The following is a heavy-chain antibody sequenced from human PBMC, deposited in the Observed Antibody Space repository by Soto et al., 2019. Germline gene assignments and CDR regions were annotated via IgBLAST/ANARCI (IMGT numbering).Heavy chain of an antibody. CDR2: IIPIFGTA. Sequence: SVKVSCKASGGTFSSYAISWVRQAPGQGLEWMGGIIPIFGTANYAQKFQGRVTITADESTSTAYMELSSLRSEDTAVYYCARDGGGWYGAFDIWGQGTMVTVSS. J-gene: IGHJ3*02. CDR1: GGTFSSYA. D-gene: IGHD6-19*01. V-gene: IGHV1-69*13. CDR3: ARDGGGWYGAFDI.